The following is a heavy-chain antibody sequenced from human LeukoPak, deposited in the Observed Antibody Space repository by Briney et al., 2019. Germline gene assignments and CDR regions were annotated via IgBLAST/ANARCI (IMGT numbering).Heavy chain of an antibody. CDR1: GGSIGSYY. Sequence: PSETLSLTCTVSGGSIGSYYWSWIRQPPGKGLEWIGYIYYSGSTNYNPSLKSRVTISVDTSKNQFSLNLSSVTAADTAVYYCARRTYCGGDCYSFDYWGQGMLVTVSS. J-gene: IGHJ4*02. V-gene: IGHV4-59*08. CDR2: IYYSGST. D-gene: IGHD2-21*02. CDR3: ARRTYCGGDCYSFDY.